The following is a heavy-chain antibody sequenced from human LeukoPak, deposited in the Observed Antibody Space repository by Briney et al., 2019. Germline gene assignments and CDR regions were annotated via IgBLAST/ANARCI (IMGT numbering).Heavy chain of an antibody. J-gene: IGHJ6*03. CDR1: GGSFSGYY. Sequence: SETLSLTCAVYGGSFSGYYWSWIRQPPGKGLEWIGEINHSGSTNYNPSLKSRVTISVDTSKNQFSLKLSSVTAADTAVYYCARDLARRYYYYYMDVWGKGTTVTVSS. CDR3: ARDLARRYYYYYMDV. D-gene: IGHD3-3*02. V-gene: IGHV4-34*01. CDR2: INHSGST.